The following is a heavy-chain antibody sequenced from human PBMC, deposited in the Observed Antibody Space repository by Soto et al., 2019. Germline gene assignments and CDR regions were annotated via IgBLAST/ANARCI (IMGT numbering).Heavy chain of an antibody. V-gene: IGHV3-15*07. D-gene: IGHD4-17*01. CDR1: GLTFSEAW. Sequence: PGGSLRLSCAASGLTFSEAWMNWVRQAPGKGLEWVGRIRSKSDGGATHYGTSVQGRFTIARDDSTNTLYLQMNSLKTEDTAVYYCTAVWPRRGTETFDYWGQGTLVTVSS. CDR2: IRSKSDGGAT. J-gene: IGHJ4*02. CDR3: TAVWPRRGTETFDY.